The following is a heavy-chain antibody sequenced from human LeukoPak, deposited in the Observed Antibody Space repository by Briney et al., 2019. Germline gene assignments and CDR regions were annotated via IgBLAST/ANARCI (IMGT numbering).Heavy chain of an antibody. V-gene: IGHV2-5*01. J-gene: IGHJ5*02. D-gene: IGHD3-22*01. Sequence: SGPTLVNPTQTLTLTCTFSGFSLSTSGVGVGWIRQPPVKALEWLALIYWNDDKRYSPSLKSRLTITKDTSKDQVVLTMTNMDPVDTATYYCAHLDYYDSSGYYSNLHNWFDPWGQGTLVTVSS. CDR1: GFSLSTSGVG. CDR3: AHLDYYDSSGYYSNLHNWFDP. CDR2: IYWNDDK.